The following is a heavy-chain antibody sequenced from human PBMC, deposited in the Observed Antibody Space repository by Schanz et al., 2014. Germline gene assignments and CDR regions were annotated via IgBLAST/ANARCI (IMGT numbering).Heavy chain of an antibody. CDR1: GFIFSSYG. CDR3: AKGMGYCSGGSCLTFDY. Sequence: QVQLVESGGGVVQPGRSLRLSCAASGFIFSSYGLHWVRQAPGKGLEWVAFIWYDGSNKYYADSVKGRFTISRDRFQNTLYLRMSSLRAEDTAVFYCAKGMGYCSGGSCLTFDYWGQGTLVTVSS. J-gene: IGHJ4*02. D-gene: IGHD2-15*01. CDR2: IWYDGSNK. V-gene: IGHV3-33*03.